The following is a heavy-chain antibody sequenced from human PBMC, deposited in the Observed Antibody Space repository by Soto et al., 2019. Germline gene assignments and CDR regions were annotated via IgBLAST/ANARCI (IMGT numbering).Heavy chain of an antibody. Sequence: GGSLRLSCAASGFNVSDNYMSWVRQAPGKGPEWVSVIYSGGSTYYADSVKGRFTISRHNSKNTLYLQMNSLRVEDTAVYFCARVPGYCKSTSCHGGAYWGQGTRVTVSS. CDR1: GFNVSDNY. CDR3: ARVPGYCKSTSCHGGAY. J-gene: IGHJ4*02. D-gene: IGHD2-2*01. CDR2: IYSGGST. V-gene: IGHV3-53*04.